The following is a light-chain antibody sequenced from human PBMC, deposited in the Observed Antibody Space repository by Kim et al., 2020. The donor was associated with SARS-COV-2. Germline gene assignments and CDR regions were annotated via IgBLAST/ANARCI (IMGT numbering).Light chain of an antibody. CDR3: TSRDSSGNHWV. CDR1: SLRSYY. Sequence: SSELTQDPAVSVALGQTVRITCQGDSLRSYYASWYQQKPGQAPVLVIYGKNNRPSGIPDRSSGSSSGNTASFTITGAQAEDEADYYCTSRDSSGNHWVFG. CDR2: GKN. J-gene: IGLJ3*02. V-gene: IGLV3-19*01.